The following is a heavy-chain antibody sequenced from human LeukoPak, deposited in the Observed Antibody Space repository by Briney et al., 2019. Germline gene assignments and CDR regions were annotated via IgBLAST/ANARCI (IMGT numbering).Heavy chain of an antibody. CDR1: GGTFSSYA. CDR3: ARFEDGSSWPWPGLDY. Sequence: GSSVKVSCKASGGTFSSYAISWVRQAPGQGLEWMGGIIPIFGTANYAQKVQGRVTMTTDTSTSTAYMELRSLRSDDTAVYYCARFEDGSSWPWPGLDYWGQGTLVTVSS. J-gene: IGHJ4*02. V-gene: IGHV1-69*05. CDR2: IIPIFGTA. D-gene: IGHD6-13*01.